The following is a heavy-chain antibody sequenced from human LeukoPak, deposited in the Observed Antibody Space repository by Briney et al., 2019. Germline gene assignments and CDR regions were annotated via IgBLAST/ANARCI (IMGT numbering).Heavy chain of an antibody. CDR1: GYTLTSYG. D-gene: IGHD3-10*01. J-gene: IGHJ4*02. CDR2: ISAYNGNT. V-gene: IGHV1-18*01. CDR3: ARSGKDYFGSGSYYNPVN. Sequence: ASVKVSCKASGYTLTSYGISWVRQAPGQGLEWMGWISAYNGNTNYAQKLQGRVTMTTDTSTSTAYMELRSLRSDDTAVYYCARSGKDYFGSGSYYNPVNWGQGTLVTVSS.